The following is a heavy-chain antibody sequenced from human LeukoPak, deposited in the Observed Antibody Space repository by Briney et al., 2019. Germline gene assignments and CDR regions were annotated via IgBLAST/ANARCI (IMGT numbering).Heavy chain of an antibody. CDR1: GYSISSGYY. D-gene: IGHD2-2*01. V-gene: IGHV4-38-2*02. J-gene: IGHJ3*02. CDR2: IYHRGST. Sequence: SETLSLTCTVSGYSISSGYYWGWIRQPPGKGLEWIGSIYHRGSTYYNPSLKSRVTISVDTSKNQFSLKLSSVTAADTAVYYCARDLLVVPAAIFAFDIWGQGTMVTVSS. CDR3: ARDLLVVPAAIFAFDI.